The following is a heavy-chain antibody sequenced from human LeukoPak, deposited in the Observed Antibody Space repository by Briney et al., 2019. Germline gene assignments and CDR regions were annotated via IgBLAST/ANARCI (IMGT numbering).Heavy chain of an antibody. J-gene: IGHJ4*02. CDR2: IYYSGST. CDR3: AKRAPYGDYGYNFDY. V-gene: IGHV4-59*08. D-gene: IGHD4-17*01. CDR1: GGSISSYY. Sequence: PSETLSLTCTVSGGSISSYYWSWIRQPPGKGLEWIGYIYYSGSTNYNPSLKSRVTISVDTSKNQFSLKLSSVTAADTAVYYCAKRAPYGDYGYNFDYWGQGTLVTVSS.